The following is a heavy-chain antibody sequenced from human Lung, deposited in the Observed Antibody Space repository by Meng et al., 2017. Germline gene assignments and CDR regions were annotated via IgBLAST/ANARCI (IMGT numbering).Heavy chain of an antibody. J-gene: IGHJ4*02. V-gene: IGHV4-34*01. Sequence: VEVQASGAGRFQPSQTLSLTFVVSGGSFSDYYWSWIRQPPGKGLEWIGEINHSGSTNYNPSLESRATISVDTSQNNFSLKLSSVTAADSAVYYCARGTTTIAHDFDSWGQGTLVTVSS. D-gene: IGHD4-11*01. CDR2: INHSGST. CDR1: GGSFSDYY. CDR3: ARGTTTIAHDFDS.